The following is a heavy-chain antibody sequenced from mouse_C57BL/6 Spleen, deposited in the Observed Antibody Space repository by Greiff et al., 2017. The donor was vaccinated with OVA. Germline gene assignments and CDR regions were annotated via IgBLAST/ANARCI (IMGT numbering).Heavy chain of an antibody. J-gene: IGHJ3*01. CDR2: IYPGDGDT. CDR3: ARGDDYDRAFAY. D-gene: IGHD2-4*01. Sequence: QVQLKESGPELVKPGASVKISCKASGYAFSSSWMNWVKQRPGKGLEWIGRIYPGDGDTNYNGKFKGKATLTADKSSSTAYMQLSSLTSEDSAVYFCARGDDYDRAFAYWGQGTLVTVSA. V-gene: IGHV1-82*01. CDR1: GYAFSSSW.